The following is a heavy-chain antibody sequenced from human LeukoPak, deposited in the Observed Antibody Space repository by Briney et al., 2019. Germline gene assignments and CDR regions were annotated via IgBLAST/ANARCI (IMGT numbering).Heavy chain of an antibody. CDR3: ANSMVRGVAYYYYGMDV. CDR2: ISGSGGST. J-gene: IGHJ6*02. CDR1: GFTFSSYA. V-gene: IGHV3-23*01. Sequence: GRSLRLSCAASGFTFSSYAMGWVRQAPGKGLEWVSAISGSGGSTYYADSVKGRFTISRDNSKNTLYLQMNSLRAEDTAVYYCANSMVRGVAYYYYGMDVWGQGTTVTVSS. D-gene: IGHD3-10*01.